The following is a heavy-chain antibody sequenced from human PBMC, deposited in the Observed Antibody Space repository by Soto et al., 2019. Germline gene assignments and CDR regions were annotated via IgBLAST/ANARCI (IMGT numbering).Heavy chain of an antibody. J-gene: IGHJ5*02. V-gene: IGHV1-18*04. D-gene: IGHD2-8*01. CDR3: ARYCTNGVCYGRFDP. Sequence: VSVKVYYQAYGYPFTSYGISLVRQAPGQGLEWMGWISAYNRNTNYAQKLQGRVTMTTDTSTSTAYMELRSLRSDDTAVYYCARYCTNGVCYGRFDPWGQGTMVTVSS. CDR1: GYPFTSYG. CDR2: ISAYNRNT.